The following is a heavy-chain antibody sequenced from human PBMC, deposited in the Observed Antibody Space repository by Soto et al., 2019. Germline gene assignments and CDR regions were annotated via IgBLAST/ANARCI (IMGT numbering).Heavy chain of an antibody. V-gene: IGHV4-59*08. CDR3: ARLGRRTVASHFDY. D-gene: IGHD2-21*01. CDR2: IYYSGST. Sequence: QVQLQESGPGLVKPSETLSLTCTVSGGSISPYYWSWIRLPPGKGLEWIGYIYYSGSTNYNPSLRSRVTISVATSKNQFSLRLSSVTAADTAVYYCARLGRRTVASHFDYWGQGTLITVSS. CDR1: GGSISPYY. J-gene: IGHJ4*02.